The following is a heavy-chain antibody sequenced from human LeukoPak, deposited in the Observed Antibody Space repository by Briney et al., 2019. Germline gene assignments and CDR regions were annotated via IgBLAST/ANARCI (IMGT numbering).Heavy chain of an antibody. CDR1: GGTFSSYA. Sequence: SVKVSCKASGGTFSSYAISWVRQAPGQGLEWIGWTVVGSGKTNYAQKFQDRVTITRDMSSGTTFLELSTLRSDDTAVYFCAADDLLFVYWGQGTLVAVSS. J-gene: IGHJ4*02. CDR2: TVVGSGKT. V-gene: IGHV1-58*02. D-gene: IGHD3-3*01. CDR3: AADDLLFVY.